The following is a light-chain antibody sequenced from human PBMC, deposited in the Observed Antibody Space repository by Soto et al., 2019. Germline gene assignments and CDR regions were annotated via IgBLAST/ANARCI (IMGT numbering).Light chain of an antibody. CDR2: GAS. CDR3: QQYEKWPPLT. V-gene: IGKV3-15*01. J-gene: IGKJ4*01. CDR1: QSVGSN. Sequence: EIVMTQSPATLSVSPGERATLSCRASQSVGSNLAWYQQKPGQAPRLLIYGASTRATGIPARFSGSGSGTEFTLTISSLQSEDFAVYYCQQYEKWPPLTFGGGTKVEI.